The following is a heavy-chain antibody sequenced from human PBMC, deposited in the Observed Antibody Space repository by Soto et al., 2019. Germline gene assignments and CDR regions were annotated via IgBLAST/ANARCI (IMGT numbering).Heavy chain of an antibody. CDR3: TTPLTNYDP. Sequence: EVQLVESGGGLVKPGGSLRLSCAASGFTFSNAWMSWVRQAPGKGLEWVGRIKSKTDGGPTDYAAPVKGRFTISRDDSKNTLYLQMNSLKTEDTAVYYCTTPLTNYDPWGQGTLVTVSS. CDR2: IKSKTDGGPT. CDR1: GFTFSNAW. J-gene: IGHJ5*02. D-gene: IGHD3-9*01. V-gene: IGHV3-15*01.